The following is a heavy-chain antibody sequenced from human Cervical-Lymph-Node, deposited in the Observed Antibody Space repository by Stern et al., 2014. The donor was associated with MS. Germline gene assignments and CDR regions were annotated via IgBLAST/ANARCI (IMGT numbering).Heavy chain of an antibody. V-gene: IGHV3-30-3*01. Sequence: VQLVESGGGVVQPGRSLRLSCAASGFSFTGHTMHWVRQAPGKALEWVTSISYDGSKKQYAGSVKGRFTISRDTSKNTLYLQMNSLRVEDTALYYCAREDYRNYSPHIDYWGQGTLVTVSS. CDR3: AREDYRNYSPHIDY. CDR2: ISYDGSKK. J-gene: IGHJ4*02. D-gene: IGHD4-11*01. CDR1: GFSFTGHT.